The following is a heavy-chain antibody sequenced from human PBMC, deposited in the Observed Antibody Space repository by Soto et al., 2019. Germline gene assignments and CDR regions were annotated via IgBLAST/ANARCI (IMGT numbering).Heavy chain of an antibody. D-gene: IGHD1-20*01. CDR2: IYYSGST. V-gene: IGHV4-30-4*01. CDR3: ARDKPYNWNDEYFDY. J-gene: IGHJ4*02. Sequence: SETLSLTCTVSGGSISSGDYYWSWIRQPPGKGLEWIGYIYYSGSTYYNPSLKSRVTISVDTSKNQFSLKLSSVTAADTAVYYCARDKPYNWNDEYFDYWGQGALVTVSS. CDR1: GGSISSGDYY.